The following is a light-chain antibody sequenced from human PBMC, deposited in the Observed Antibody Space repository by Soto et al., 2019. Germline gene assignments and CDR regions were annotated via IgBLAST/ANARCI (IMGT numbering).Light chain of an antibody. CDR3: QQYGYSLFS. V-gene: IGKV3-20*01. CDR1: QRVTSNY. CDR2: GVS. Sequence: EIVLTQSPGTLSLSPGERATLSCRASQRVTSNYLAWYQQKPGQAPRLLIYGVSSRATGIPDRFSGSGSGTDFTLTISRLEPEDFAVYYCQQYGYSLFSFGPGTKVYIK. J-gene: IGKJ3*01.